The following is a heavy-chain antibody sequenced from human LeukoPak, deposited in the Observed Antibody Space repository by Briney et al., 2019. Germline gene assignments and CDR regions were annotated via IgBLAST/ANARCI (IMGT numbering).Heavy chain of an antibody. Sequence: SETLSLTCTVSGGSISSYYWSWIRQPPGKGLEWIGYIYYSGSTNYNPSLKSRVTISVDTSKNQFSLRLSSVTAADTAVYYCARVYCGGDCFDYWGQGTLVTVSS. V-gene: IGHV4-59*01. CDR3: ARVYCGGDCFDY. CDR1: GGSISSYY. D-gene: IGHD2-21*01. J-gene: IGHJ4*02. CDR2: IYYSGST.